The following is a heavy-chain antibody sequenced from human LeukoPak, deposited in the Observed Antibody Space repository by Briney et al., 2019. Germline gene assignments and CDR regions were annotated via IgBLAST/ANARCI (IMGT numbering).Heavy chain of an antibody. Sequence: GASVKVSCKASGYTFTSYGISWVRQAPGQGLEWMGWISAYNGNTNYAQKLQGRVTMTRDMSTSTVYMELSSLRSEDTAVYYCARDEMATVNYYYYMDVWGKGTTVTVSS. CDR2: ISAYNGNT. CDR1: GYTFTSYG. D-gene: IGHD5-24*01. J-gene: IGHJ6*03. CDR3: ARDEMATVNYYYYMDV. V-gene: IGHV1-18*01.